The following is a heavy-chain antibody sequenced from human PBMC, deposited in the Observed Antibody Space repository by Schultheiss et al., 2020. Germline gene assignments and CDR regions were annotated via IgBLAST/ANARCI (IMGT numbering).Heavy chain of an antibody. D-gene: IGHD6-19*01. CDR3: AKGPYSSGWYDY. CDR2: IWYDGSKK. CDR1: GFTFSSYG. V-gene: IGHV3-33*06. J-gene: IGHJ4*02. Sequence: GGSLRLSCAASGFTFSSYGMHWVRQAPGKGLEWVAVIWYDGSKKYYTDSVKGRFTISRDNSKNTVYLQMNSLRGEDTAVYYCAKGPYSSGWYDYWGQGTLVTVSS.